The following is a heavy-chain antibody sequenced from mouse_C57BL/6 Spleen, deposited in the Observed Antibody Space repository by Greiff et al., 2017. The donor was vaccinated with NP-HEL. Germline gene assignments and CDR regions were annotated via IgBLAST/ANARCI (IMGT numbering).Heavy chain of an antibody. V-gene: IGHV1-55*01. CDR3: AREPYYDYDVDY. Sequence: QVHVKQPGAELVKPGASVKMSCKASGYTFTSYWITWVKQRPGQGLEWIGDIYPGSGSTNYNEKFKSKATLTVDTSSSTAYMQLSSLTSEDSAVYYCAREPYYDYDVDYWGQGTTLTVSS. D-gene: IGHD2-4*01. J-gene: IGHJ2*01. CDR2: IYPGSGST. CDR1: GYTFTSYW.